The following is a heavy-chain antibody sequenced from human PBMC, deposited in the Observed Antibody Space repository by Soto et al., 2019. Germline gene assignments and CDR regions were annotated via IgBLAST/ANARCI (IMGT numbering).Heavy chain of an antibody. D-gene: IGHD6-13*01. V-gene: IGHV4-31*03. CDR2: TYYSGST. Sequence: QVQLQESGPGLVKPSQTLSLTCTVSGGSISSGGYYWSWIRQHPGKGLEWIGYTYYSGSTYYNPSLKSRVTISVDTSKNQFSLKLSSVTAADTAVYYCARDSAAAGTTTYYYYYGMDVWGQGTTVTVSS. J-gene: IGHJ6*02. CDR3: ARDSAAAGTTTYYYYYGMDV. CDR1: GGSISSGGYY.